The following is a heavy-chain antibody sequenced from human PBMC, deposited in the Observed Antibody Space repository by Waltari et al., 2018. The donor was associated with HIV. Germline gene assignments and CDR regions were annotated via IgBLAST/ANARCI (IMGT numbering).Heavy chain of an antibody. CDR1: GFTFSSYG. V-gene: IGHV3-33*01. CDR3: ARDHGDSYGIDY. CDR2: IWYDGSNK. Sequence: QVQLVESGGGVVQPGRSLRLSCAASGFTFSSYGMHWVRQAPGKGLEWVAVIWYDGSNKYYADSVKGRFTISRDNSKNTLYLQMNSLRAEDTAVYYCARDHGDSYGIDYWGQGTLVTVSS. D-gene: IGHD5-18*01. J-gene: IGHJ4*02.